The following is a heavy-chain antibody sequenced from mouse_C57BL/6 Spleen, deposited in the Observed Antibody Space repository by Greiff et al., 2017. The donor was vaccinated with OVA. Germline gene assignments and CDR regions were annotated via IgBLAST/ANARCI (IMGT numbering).Heavy chain of an antibody. CDR2: ISYDGSN. V-gene: IGHV3-6*01. D-gene: IGHD2-10*02. CDR1: GYSITSGYY. Sequence: EVKLMESGPGLVKPSQSLSLTCSVTGYSITSGYYWNWIRQFPGNNLEWMGYISYDGSNNYNPSLKNRISITRDTSKNQFFLKLNSVTTEDTATYYCARGYGHYFDYWGQGTTLTVSS. J-gene: IGHJ2*01. CDR3: ARGYGHYFDY.